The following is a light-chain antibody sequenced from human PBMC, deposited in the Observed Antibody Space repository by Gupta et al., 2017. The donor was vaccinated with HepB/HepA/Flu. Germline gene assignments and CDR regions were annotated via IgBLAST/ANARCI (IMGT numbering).Light chain of an antibody. Sequence: DIQMTQSPSSLSASVGDRVTIPCRASQTISSYLNWYQQKPGQAPKLLIYAASSLQGGVPSRFSGSGTGTDFTLTISSLQPEDFATYYCQQSSSIPLTFGGGTKVEI. CDR2: AAS. CDR1: QTISSY. J-gene: IGKJ4*01. CDR3: QQSSSIPLT. V-gene: IGKV1-39*01.